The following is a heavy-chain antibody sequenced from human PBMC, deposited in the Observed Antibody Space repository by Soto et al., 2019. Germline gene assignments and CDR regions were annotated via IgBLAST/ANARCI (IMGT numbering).Heavy chain of an antibody. CDR2: ISGSGGST. J-gene: IGHJ4*02. V-gene: IGHV3-23*01. Sequence: EVQLLESGGGLVQPGGSLRLSCAASGFTFSSYAMSWVRQAPGKGLEWVSAISGSGGSTYYADSVKGRFTISRDNSKNTLYVQMNSLRAEDTAVYYCAKGRLWFGELMNYWGQGTLVTVSS. CDR1: GFTFSSYA. D-gene: IGHD3-10*01. CDR3: AKGRLWFGELMNY.